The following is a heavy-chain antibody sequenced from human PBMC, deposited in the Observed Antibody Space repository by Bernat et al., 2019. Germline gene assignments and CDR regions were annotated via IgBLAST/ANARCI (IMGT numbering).Heavy chain of an antibody. Sequence: EVQLVESGGGLVQPGGSLRLSCEASGFTFSDHYMDWVRQAPGKGLEWVSVIYSGGSTYYADSVKGRFTISRDNSKNTLYLKMNSLRAEDTAVYYCASSLERLDYWGQGTLVTVSS. CDR2: IYSGGST. V-gene: IGHV3-66*01. CDR3: ASSLERLDY. J-gene: IGHJ4*02. D-gene: IGHD1-1*01. CDR1: GFTFSDHY.